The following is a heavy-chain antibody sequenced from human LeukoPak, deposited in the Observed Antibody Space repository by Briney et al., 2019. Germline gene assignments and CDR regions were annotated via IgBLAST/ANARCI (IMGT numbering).Heavy chain of an antibody. V-gene: IGHV3-23*01. CDR3: ARASDY. CDR1: GFTFRSYA. CDR2: ISGSGAKT. J-gene: IGHJ4*02. Sequence: GGSLRLSCEASGFTFRSYAMTWVRQAPGKGLEWVSAISGSGAKTYYADSVKGRFTISRDNSRNTLYLQMNSLRAEDTAVYYCARASDYWGQGTLVTVSS.